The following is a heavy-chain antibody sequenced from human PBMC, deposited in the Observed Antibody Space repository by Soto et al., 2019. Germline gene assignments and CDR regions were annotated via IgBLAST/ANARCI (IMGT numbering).Heavy chain of an antibody. J-gene: IGHJ2*01. D-gene: IGHD2-2*01. Sequence: VQLLESGGGLVQPGGSLRLSCVGSGFTFINYAMNWVRQTPGKGLEWVSTISGVGDRTFDADTVKGRFTISRDNSKNTVNLQMNSLRADDTAVYYCARKVLGSTSRPDWWYFDLWGRGTRVTVSS. CDR3: ARKVLGSTSRPDWWYFDL. CDR2: ISGVGDRT. V-gene: IGHV3-23*01. CDR1: GFTFINYA.